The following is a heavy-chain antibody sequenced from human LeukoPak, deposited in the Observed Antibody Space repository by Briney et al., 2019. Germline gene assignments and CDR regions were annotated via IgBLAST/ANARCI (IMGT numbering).Heavy chain of an antibody. V-gene: IGHV3-53*01. CDR3: ARDFYYGSGSLDQ. CDR1: GISVSSNY. Sequence: TGGSLRLSCAASGISVSSNYLSWVRQAPGKGLEWVSVIYSGGSTEYADSVKGRFTISRDNAKNTLYLQMNSLRAEDTAVYYCARDFYYGSGSLDQWGQGTLVTVSS. J-gene: IGHJ4*02. D-gene: IGHD3-10*01. CDR2: IYSGGST.